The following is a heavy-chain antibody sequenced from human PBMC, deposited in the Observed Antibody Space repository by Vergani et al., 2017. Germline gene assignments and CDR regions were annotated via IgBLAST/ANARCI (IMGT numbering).Heavy chain of an antibody. J-gene: IGHJ2*01. CDR1: GFSLSRFW. CDR2: ISPDGSPT. V-gene: IGHV3-7*01. CDR3: VRLPRGHWNFEL. Sequence: EVQLVESGGGLVQPGGSLRLSCAASGFSLSRFWMSWVRQAPGKGLEWVAHISPDGSPTSYVDSVKGRFTISRDNTKKSLALQMSGLRVEDTAVYYCVRLPRGHWNFELWGRGTLITVPS. D-gene: IGHD2-2*01.